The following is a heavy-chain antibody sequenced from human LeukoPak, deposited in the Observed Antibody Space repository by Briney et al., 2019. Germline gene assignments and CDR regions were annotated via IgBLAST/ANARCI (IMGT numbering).Heavy chain of an antibody. V-gene: IGHV1-58*02. CDR2: IVVGNGKT. J-gene: IGHJ6*03. Sequence: SVKVSCKASGFTFTSSAMQWVRQARGQRLERIGWIVVGNGKTNYAQKFQERVTITRDMSTTTAYMELSSLRSEDTAVYYCAALVVPSTNLRNYYYYYMDVWGKGTTVTVSS. CDR1: GFTFTSSA. D-gene: IGHD3-16*02. CDR3: AALVVPSTNLRNYYYYYMDV.